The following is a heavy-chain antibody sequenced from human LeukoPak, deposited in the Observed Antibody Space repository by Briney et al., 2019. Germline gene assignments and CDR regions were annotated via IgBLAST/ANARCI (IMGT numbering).Heavy chain of an antibody. J-gene: IGHJ6*03. D-gene: IGHD4-11*01. Sequence: GESLKISCKGSGYSFTSYWIGWVRQMPGKGLEWMGIIYPGDSDTRYSPSFQGQVTISADKSISTAYLQWSSLKASDTAMYYCARLPKGDYSNYGYMDVWGKGTTVTVSS. CDR3: ARLPKGDYSNYGYMDV. CDR2: IYPGDSDT. CDR1: GYSFTSYW. V-gene: IGHV5-51*01.